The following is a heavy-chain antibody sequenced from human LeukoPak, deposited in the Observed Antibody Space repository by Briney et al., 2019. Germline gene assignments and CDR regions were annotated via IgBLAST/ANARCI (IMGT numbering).Heavy chain of an antibody. D-gene: IGHD3-3*01. V-gene: IGHV1-8*01. CDR1: GYTFTSYD. CDR3: ARLHYDFWSGYYFDY. Sequence: ASVKVSCKASGYTFTSYDINWMRQATGQGLEWMGWMNPNSGNTGYAQKFQGRVTMTRNTSISTAYMELSSLRSEDTAVCYCARLHYDFWSGYYFDYWGQGTLVTVSS. J-gene: IGHJ4*02. CDR2: MNPNSGNT.